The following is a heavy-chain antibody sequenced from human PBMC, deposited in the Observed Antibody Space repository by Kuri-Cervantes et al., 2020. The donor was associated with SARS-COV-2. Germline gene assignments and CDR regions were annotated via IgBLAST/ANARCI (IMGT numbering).Heavy chain of an antibody. CDR3: ARAPYNSGRRGADY. D-gene: IGHD1-26*01. V-gene: IGHV1-46*01. J-gene: IGHJ4*02. CDR1: GYTFTSYY. CDR2: INPSGGST. Sequence: ASVKVSCKASGYTFTSYYMHWVRQAPGQGLEWMGIINPSGGSTSYAQKFQGRVTMTTDTSTSTAYMDLRSLRSDDTAVYYCARAPYNSGRRGADYWGQGTLVTVSS.